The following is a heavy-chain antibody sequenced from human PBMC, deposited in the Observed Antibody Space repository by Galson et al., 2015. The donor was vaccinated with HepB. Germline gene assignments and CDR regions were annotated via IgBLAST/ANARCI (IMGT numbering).Heavy chain of an antibody. D-gene: IGHD3-22*01. CDR3: ASLPYDSSGFYYVNFDY. CDR1: GYTFTSYG. CDR2: ISPYNDNT. J-gene: IGHJ4*02. Sequence: SVKVSCKASGYTFTSYGITWVRQAPGQGLEWMGWISPYNDNTNYAQKLQGRVTMTTDTSTSTAYVELRSLRSDDTAVYYCASLPYDSSGFYYVNFDYWGQGTLVTVSS. V-gene: IGHV1-18*01.